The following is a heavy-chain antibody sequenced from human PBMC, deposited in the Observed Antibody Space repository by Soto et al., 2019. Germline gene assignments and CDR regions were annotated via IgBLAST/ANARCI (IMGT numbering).Heavy chain of an antibody. Sequence: QVQLVQSGAEVKKPGSSVKVSCKASGGTFSSYAISWVRQAPGQGLEWMGGIIPIFGTANDAQKFQGRVTIPADESTSTAYMELSSLRSEDTAVYYCARVPDIVVVPAAIRFYYYSYGMDVWGQGTTVTVSS. CDR1: GGTFSSYA. J-gene: IGHJ6*02. CDR3: ARVPDIVVVPAAIRFYYYSYGMDV. CDR2: IIPIFGTA. V-gene: IGHV1-69*01. D-gene: IGHD2-2*02.